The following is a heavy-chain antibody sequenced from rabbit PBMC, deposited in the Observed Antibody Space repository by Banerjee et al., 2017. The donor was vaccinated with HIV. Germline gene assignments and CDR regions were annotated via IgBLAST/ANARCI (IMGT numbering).Heavy chain of an antibody. CDR1: GFSFSSGYW. CDR3: ARASAWGTDGFNL. V-gene: IGHV1S43*01. CDR2: IYTGSGST. D-gene: IGHD4-1*01. J-gene: IGHJ4*01. Sequence: QQQLVESGGGLVKPGASLTLTCKASGFSFSSGYWICWVRQAPGKGLEWIGCIYTGSGSTYYASWAKGRFTITRSTSLNTVTLQLTSLTAADTATCFCARASAWGTDGFNLWGQGTLVTV.